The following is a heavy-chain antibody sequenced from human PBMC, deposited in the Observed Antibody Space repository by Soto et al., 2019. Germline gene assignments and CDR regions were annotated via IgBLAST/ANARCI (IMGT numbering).Heavy chain of an antibody. J-gene: IGHJ6*02. CDR3: AGEMTGTASMDV. CDR1: GYTFTSYD. D-gene: IGHD1-1*01. CDR2: MNPNSGNT. Sequence: QVQLVQSGAEVKKPGASVKVSCKASGYTFTSYDINWVRQATGQGLEWMGWMNPNSGNTGYAQKFRGRVTMTRNTSISTAYMELSSLRYEDTAVYSCAGEMTGTASMDVWGQGTTVTVSS. V-gene: IGHV1-8*01.